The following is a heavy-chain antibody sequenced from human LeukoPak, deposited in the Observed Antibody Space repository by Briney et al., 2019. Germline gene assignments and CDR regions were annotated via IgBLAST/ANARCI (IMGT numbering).Heavy chain of an antibody. Sequence: GGSLTLSCAASGFTFSSYPMSWVRQAPGKGRVWVSDISGSGDNTYYADSVKGRFTISRDDSKNTLYLQMNSLRTEDTAVYYCAKGPIPSGNGYYSDWGQGTLVTVSS. V-gene: IGHV3-23*01. CDR2: ISGSGDNT. CDR1: GFTFSSYP. J-gene: IGHJ4*02. CDR3: AKGPIPSGNGYYSD. D-gene: IGHD3-22*01.